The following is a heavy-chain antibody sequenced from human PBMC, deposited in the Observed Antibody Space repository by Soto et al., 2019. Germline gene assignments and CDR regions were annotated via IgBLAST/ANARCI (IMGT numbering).Heavy chain of an antibody. CDR3: SRQASDFWSGKPQYYMDV. D-gene: IGHD3-3*01. Sequence: VQLVESGGGLVQPGGSLKLSCAASGFTFSGSALHWVRQASGKGLEWVGRIRSKGNNYATAYGAALKGRFTISRDESKNTAYLQMNSLNTEDTAVYYCSRQASDFWSGKPQYYMDVWGKGTTVTVSS. J-gene: IGHJ6*03. CDR2: IRSKGNNYAT. CDR1: GFTFSGSA. V-gene: IGHV3-73*01.